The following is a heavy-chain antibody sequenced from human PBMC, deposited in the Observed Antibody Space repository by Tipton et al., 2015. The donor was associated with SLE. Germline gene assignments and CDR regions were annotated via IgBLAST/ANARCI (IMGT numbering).Heavy chain of an antibody. CDR3: ATSWSTGSLAFDF. CDR2: IYYSGST. J-gene: IGHJ3*01. CDR1: GGSFSGYY. Sequence: GLVKPSETLSLTCAVYGGSFSGYYWSWIRQPPGKGLEWIGYIYYSGSTYYNPSLKSRVTISVDTSKNQFSLKLSSVTAADTAAYYCATSWSTGSLAFDFWGQGTVVTVSS. V-gene: IGHV4-34*01. D-gene: IGHD2-2*01.